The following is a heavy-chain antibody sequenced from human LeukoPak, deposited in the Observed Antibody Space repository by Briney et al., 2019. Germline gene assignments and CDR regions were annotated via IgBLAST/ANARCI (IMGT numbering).Heavy chain of an antibody. Sequence: GSSVKVSCKASGGTFSSYTISWVRQAPGQGLEWMGRIIPILGIANYAQKFQGRVTITADKSTSTAYMELSSLRSEDTAAYYCARGAGYYSASLGDYYYYMDVWGKGTTVTVSS. D-gene: IGHD3-3*01. CDR2: IIPILGIA. J-gene: IGHJ6*03. CDR1: GGTFSSYT. CDR3: ARGAGYYSASLGDYYYYMDV. V-gene: IGHV1-69*02.